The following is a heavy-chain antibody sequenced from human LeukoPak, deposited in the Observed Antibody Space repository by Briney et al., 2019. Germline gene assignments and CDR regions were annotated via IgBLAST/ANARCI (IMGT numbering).Heavy chain of an antibody. Sequence: GGSLRLSCAASGFTFSSYGMHWVRQAPGKGLEWVAVIWCDGSNKYYADSVKGRFTISRDNSKNTLYLQMNSLRAEDTAVYYCARGLPGIAAAVFDYWGQGTLVTVSS. CDR1: GFTFSSYG. J-gene: IGHJ4*02. D-gene: IGHD6-13*01. CDR2: IWCDGSNK. CDR3: ARGLPGIAAAVFDY. V-gene: IGHV3-33*01.